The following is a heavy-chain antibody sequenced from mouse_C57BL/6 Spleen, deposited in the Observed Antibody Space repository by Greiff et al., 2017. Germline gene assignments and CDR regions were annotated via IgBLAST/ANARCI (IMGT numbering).Heavy chain of an antibody. J-gene: IGHJ3*01. V-gene: IGHV14-3*01. Sequence: CVAELVRPGASVKLSCTASGFNIKNTSMHWVKQRPEQGLEWIVRIDPANGNTKYAPKFQGKAPITADTSSNTAYLQLSSLTAEDTAIYYCGSVGGGPWFAYWGQGTLVTVSA. CDR3: GSVGGGPWFAY. CDR1: GFNIKNTS. CDR2: IDPANGNT.